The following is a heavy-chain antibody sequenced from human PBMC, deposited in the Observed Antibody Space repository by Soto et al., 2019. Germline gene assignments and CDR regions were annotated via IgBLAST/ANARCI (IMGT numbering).Heavy chain of an antibody. CDR3: TTDPPPEDSSGWYYFDY. CDR1: GDSVSSDSAA. D-gene: IGHD6-19*01. Sequence: SETLSLTCAISGDSVSSDSAAWNWIRQSPSRGLEWLGRTYYRSKWQYDYAVSVKSRITINPDTSKNQFSLQLRSVTPEDTAVYYCTTDPPPEDSSGWYYFDYWGQGTLVTVSS. CDR2: TYYRSKWQY. J-gene: IGHJ4*02. V-gene: IGHV6-1*01.